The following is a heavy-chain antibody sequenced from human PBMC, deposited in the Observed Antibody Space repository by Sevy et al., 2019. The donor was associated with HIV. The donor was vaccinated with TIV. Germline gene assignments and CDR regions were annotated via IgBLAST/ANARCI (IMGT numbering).Heavy chain of an antibody. CDR2: IQYHGGNQ. V-gene: IGHV3-30*02. Sequence: GGSLRLSCAASGFTFSSYGMHWVRQAPGKGLEWVTFIQYHGGNQYYADSVKGRFTISRDNSKNTLYLQMDSLRPEDTALYYCAKDAAWTGIAASGSLSIYHYLDVWGKGATVTVSS. J-gene: IGHJ6*03. D-gene: IGHD6-13*01. CDR1: GFTFSSYG. CDR3: AKDAAWTGIAASGSLSIYHYLDV.